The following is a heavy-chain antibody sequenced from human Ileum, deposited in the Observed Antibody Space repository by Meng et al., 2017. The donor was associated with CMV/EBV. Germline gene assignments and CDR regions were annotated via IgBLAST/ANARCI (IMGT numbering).Heavy chain of an antibody. V-gene: IGHV4-38-2*02. CDR2: IYRSGST. D-gene: IGHD4-11*01. CDR3: ARDATTRFDY. J-gene: IGHJ4*02. Sequence: SETLSLTCTVSGYSISSGYYWGWIRQHPGKGREWIGSIYRSGSTYYNPSLKSRVTISVDTSKNQFSLKLSSVTAADTAVYYCARDATTRFDYWGQGTLVTVSS. CDR1: GYSISSGYY.